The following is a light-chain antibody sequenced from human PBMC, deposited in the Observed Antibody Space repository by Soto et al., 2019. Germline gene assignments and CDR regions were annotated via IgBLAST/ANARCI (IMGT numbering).Light chain of an antibody. CDR3: QQYSTYAT. V-gene: IGKV1-5*01. CDR2: DVS. CDR1: QSLSNW. Sequence: IQMTQSTSTLSASVGDRVTITCRASQSLSNWLAWYQQKPGKAPKLLIFDVSSLESGVPSRFSGSGSGTEFTLTISSLQPDDFATYYCQQYSTYATFGQGTKV. J-gene: IGKJ1*01.